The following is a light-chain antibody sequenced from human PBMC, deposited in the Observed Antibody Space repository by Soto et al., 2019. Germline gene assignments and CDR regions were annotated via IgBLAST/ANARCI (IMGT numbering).Light chain of an antibody. J-gene: IGKJ1*01. CDR3: QHYNSYSEA. CDR1: QPISRY. V-gene: IGKV1-39*01. CDR2: EAS. Sequence: DIQMTHSPSSLSASVLDRVTITFRASQPISRYLNWYQQKPGKAPKLLIYEASTLQSGVPSRFSGSGSGTDFTLTISSLQPEDFATYYCQHYNSYSEAFGQGTKVDI.